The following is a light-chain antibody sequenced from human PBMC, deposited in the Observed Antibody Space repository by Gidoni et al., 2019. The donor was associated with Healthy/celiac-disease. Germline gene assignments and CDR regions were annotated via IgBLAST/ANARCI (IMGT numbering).Light chain of an antibody. CDR1: QSVLYSSNNKNY. J-gene: IGKJ2*04. CDR2: WAS. CDR3: QQYYSTPGS. Sequence: DIVMTRSPDSLAVSLGERATINCKSSQSVLYSSNNKNYLAWYQQKPGQPPKLLIYWASTRESGVPDRFSGSGSGTDFTLTISSLQAEDVAVYYCQQYYSTPGSFXQXTKLEIK. V-gene: IGKV4-1*01.